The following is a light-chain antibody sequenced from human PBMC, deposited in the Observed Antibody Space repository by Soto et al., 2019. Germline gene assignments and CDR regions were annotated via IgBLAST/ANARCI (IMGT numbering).Light chain of an antibody. V-gene: IGKV1-5*01. CDR2: DAS. Sequence: DIQMTQSPSTLSASVGDRLTITCRASQSISSWLAWYQQKPGKPPKLLIYDASSLESGVPSRFSGSGSGTEFTLTISSLQPDDFATYYCQQYNSYSAFGQGTKVDIK. CDR3: QQYNSYSA. CDR1: QSISSW. J-gene: IGKJ1*01.